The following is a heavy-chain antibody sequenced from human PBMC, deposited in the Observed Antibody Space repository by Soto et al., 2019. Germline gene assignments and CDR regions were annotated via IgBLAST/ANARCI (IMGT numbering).Heavy chain of an antibody. V-gene: IGHV3-64*01. CDR2: ISSNGGST. CDR3: ARGSRLTILRFLEWLFLPSYFDY. D-gene: IGHD3-3*01. Sequence: GGSLRLSCAASGFTFSSYAMHWVRQAPGKGLEYVSAISSNGGSTYYANSVKGRFTISRDNSKNTLYLQMGSLRAEDMAVYYCARGSRLTILRFLEWLFLPSYFDYWGQGTLVTVSS. CDR1: GFTFSSYA. J-gene: IGHJ4*02.